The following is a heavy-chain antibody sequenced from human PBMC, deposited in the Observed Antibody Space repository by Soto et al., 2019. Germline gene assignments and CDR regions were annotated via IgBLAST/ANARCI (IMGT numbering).Heavy chain of an antibody. CDR3: AKGGSGDL. CDR2: ITSDASYK. J-gene: IGHJ4*02. Sequence: GGSLRLSCAASGFTFSTYGFHWVRRAPGKGLEWVAIITSDASYKSYADSVKGRFTTSRDNSKNTLFLQMNSLRPDDTDVYYCAKGGSGDLWGQGTLVTVSS. CDR1: GFTFSTYG. D-gene: IGHD3-10*01. V-gene: IGHV3-30*18.